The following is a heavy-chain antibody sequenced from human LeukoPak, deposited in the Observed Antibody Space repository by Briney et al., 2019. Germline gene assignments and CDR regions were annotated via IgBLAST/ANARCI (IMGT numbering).Heavy chain of an antibody. CDR3: AKAVDWELLPLDY. CDR1: GFTFSSYS. CDR2: ISSSSRYI. J-gene: IGHJ4*02. V-gene: IGHV3-21*04. Sequence: PGGSLRLSCAASGFTFSSYSMNWVRQAPGKGLEWVSSISSSSRYIYYADSVKGRFTISRDNSKNTLYLQMNSLRAEDTAVYYCAKAVDWELLPLDYWGQGTLVTVSS. D-gene: IGHD1-26*01.